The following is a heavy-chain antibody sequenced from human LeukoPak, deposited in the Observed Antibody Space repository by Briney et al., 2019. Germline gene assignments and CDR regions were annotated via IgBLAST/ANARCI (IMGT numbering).Heavy chain of an antibody. Sequence: SETLSPTCTVSGGSISSYYWSWIRQPPGKGLEWIGYIYYSGSTNYNPSLKSRVTISVDTSKNQFSLKLSSVTAADTAVYYCARFEGDPNSYYFDYWGQGTLVTVSS. D-gene: IGHD2-21*02. CDR2: IYYSGST. CDR1: GGSISSYY. J-gene: IGHJ4*02. CDR3: ARFEGDPNSYYFDY. V-gene: IGHV4-59*12.